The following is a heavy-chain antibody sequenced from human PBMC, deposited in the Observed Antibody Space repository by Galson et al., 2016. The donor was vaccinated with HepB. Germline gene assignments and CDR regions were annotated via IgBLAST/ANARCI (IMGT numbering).Heavy chain of an antibody. D-gene: IGHD6-13*01. V-gene: IGHV1-24*01. Sequence: SCKVFGYSLADLAIQWVRQSPGEGLEWMGGFDFHDGETIYAQKFQGRVTVTEDTSADTIFLELSSLRSDDTAVYYCASSVAAGTRFLSHYGLDLCGQGTAVTVSS. CDR2: FDFHDGET. J-gene: IGHJ6*02. CDR3: ASSVAAGTRFLSHYGLDL. CDR1: GYSLADLA.